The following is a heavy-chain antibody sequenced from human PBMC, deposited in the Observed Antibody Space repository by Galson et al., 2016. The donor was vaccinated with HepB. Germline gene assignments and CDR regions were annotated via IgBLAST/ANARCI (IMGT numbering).Heavy chain of an antibody. V-gene: IGHV3-48*02. D-gene: IGHD1/OR15-1a*01. CDR1: GFTIFSHA. CDR3: AREGTTVFEQPENWFDP. J-gene: IGHJ5*02. Sequence: SLRLSCAASGFTIFSHAMSWVRQAPGKGLEWVSYISSRSSTTHYADSVKDRFTISRDNANNALYLQMNSLRDEDTGVYYCAREGTTVFEQPENWFDPWGQGILVTVSS. CDR2: ISSRSSTT.